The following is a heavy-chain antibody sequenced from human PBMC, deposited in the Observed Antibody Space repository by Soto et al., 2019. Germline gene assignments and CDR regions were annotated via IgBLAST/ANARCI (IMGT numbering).Heavy chain of an antibody. Sequence: KXXXXTFSSYAFSWVRXXXGQGLEWMGGIVPIYGTRGFAQKFQGRLTITADEPTRTAYMELSSLRSEDTAVYYCARDLDYYGSGSHYYYGMGVWGQGTTVTVSS. CDR2: IVPIYGTR. D-gene: IGHD3-10*01. CDR1: XXTFSSYA. J-gene: IGHJ6*02. CDR3: ARDLDYYGSGSHYYYGMGV. V-gene: IGHV1-69*01.